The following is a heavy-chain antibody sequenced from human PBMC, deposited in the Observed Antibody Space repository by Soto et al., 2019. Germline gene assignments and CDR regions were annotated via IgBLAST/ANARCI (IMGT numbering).Heavy chain of an antibody. CDR2: IYWDDDK. CDR3: AHRTNPIYCSGGSCYHSTGVYFDY. J-gene: IGHJ4*02. Sequence: SGPTLVNPTQTLTLTCTFSGFSLSTSGVGVGWIRQPPGKALEWLALIYWDDDKRYSPSLKSRLTITKDTSKNQVVLTMTNMDPVDTATYYCAHRTNPIYCSGGSCYHSTGVYFDYWGQGTLGTVSS. V-gene: IGHV2-5*02. CDR1: GFSLSTSGVG. D-gene: IGHD2-15*01.